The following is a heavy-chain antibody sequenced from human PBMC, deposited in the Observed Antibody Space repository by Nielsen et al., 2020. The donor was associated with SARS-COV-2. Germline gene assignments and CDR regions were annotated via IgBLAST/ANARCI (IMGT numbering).Heavy chain of an antibody. CDR3: AREPRLIGALDY. J-gene: IGHJ4*02. Sequence: GGSLRLSCAASGFTFSSHAMHWVRQAPGKGLEWVAVISYDGSNKYYADSVKGRFTISRDNSKNTLYLQMNSLRAEDTAVYYCAREPRLIGALDYWGQGTLVTVSS. D-gene: IGHD3-10*01. V-gene: IGHV3-30-3*01. CDR1: GFTFSSHA. CDR2: ISYDGSNK.